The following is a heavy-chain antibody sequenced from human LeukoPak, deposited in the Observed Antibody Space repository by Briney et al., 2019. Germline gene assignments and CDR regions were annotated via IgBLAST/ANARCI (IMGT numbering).Heavy chain of an antibody. V-gene: IGHV1-2*02. J-gene: IGHJ4*02. D-gene: IGHD1-26*01. CDR2: INPNSGGT. CDR1: GYTFTGYC. Sequence: ASVKVSCKASGYTFTGYCMHWVRQAPGQGLEWMGWINPNSGGTNYAQKFQGRVTMTKDTSISTAYMELSRLRSDDTAVYYCARGVHLRWELQYYFDYWGQGTLVTVSS. CDR3: ARGVHLRWELQYYFDY.